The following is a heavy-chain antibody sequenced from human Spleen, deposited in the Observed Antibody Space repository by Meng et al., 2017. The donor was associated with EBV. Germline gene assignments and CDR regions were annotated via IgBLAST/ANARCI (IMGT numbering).Heavy chain of an antibody. D-gene: IGHD3-10*01. J-gene: IGHJ4*02. CDR2: VSPYNGAT. V-gene: IGHV1-18*01. CDR1: CVTFTTYG. CDR3: AREGASRTSYYNPFDY. Sequence: QVRRVHSGGEWREPGASVQFSCKASCVTFTTYGIVWVRQAPGQGLGWMGMVSPYNGATTYAEKFQNRVTMTTDTSTTTAYMDLGSLGSDDTAVYYCAREGASRTSYYNPFDYWGQGTLVTVSS.